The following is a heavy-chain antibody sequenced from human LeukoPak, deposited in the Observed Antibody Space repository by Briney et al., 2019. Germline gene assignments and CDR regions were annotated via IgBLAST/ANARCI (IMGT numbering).Heavy chain of an antibody. CDR2: IFYSGST. CDR3: TRDHTITSSY. Sequence: SETLSLTCNVSGGSISGSTYYWGWIRQPPGKGLEWIGSIFYSGSTYYNPSLKSRVTISVDTSKNQFPLNLTSVTAADTAVYYCTRDHTITSSYWGQGTLVTVSS. D-gene: IGHD3-9*01. J-gene: IGHJ4*02. CDR1: GGSISGSTYY. V-gene: IGHV4-39*06.